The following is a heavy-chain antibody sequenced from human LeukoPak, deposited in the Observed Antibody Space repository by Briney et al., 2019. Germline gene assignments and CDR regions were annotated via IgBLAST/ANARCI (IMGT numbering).Heavy chain of an antibody. Sequence: KASETLSLTCTVSGYSISSGYYWGWIRQPPGKGLEWIGSIYHSGSTYYNPSLKSRVTISVDTSKNQFSLKLSSVTAADTAVYYCANRPRSSWYESKYPYYFDYWGQGTLVTVSS. CDR2: IYHSGST. J-gene: IGHJ4*02. CDR1: GYSISSGYY. CDR3: ANRPRSSWYESKYPYYFDY. D-gene: IGHD6-13*01. V-gene: IGHV4-38-2*02.